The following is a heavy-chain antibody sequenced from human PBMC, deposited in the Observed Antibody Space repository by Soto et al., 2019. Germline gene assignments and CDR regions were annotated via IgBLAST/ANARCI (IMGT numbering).Heavy chain of an antibody. CDR2: IIPILGIA. CDR1: GGTFSSYT. CDR3: ARGKRGHFLD. V-gene: IGHV1-69*02. D-gene: IGHD3-10*01. J-gene: IGHJ4*02. Sequence: QVQLVQSGAEVKKPGSSVKVSCKASGGTFSSYTISWVRQAPGQGLEWMGRIIPILGIANYAQKFQGRVXIXXDKSTSTAYMELSSLRSEDTAVYYCARGKRGHFLDWGQGTLVTVSS.